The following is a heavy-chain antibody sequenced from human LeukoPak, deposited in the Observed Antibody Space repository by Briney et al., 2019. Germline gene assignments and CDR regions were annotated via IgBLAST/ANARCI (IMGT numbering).Heavy chain of an antibody. CDR1: GFTFSSYW. Sequence: SGGSLRLSCAASGFTFSSYWMSWVRQAPGKGLEWIGEINHSGSTNYNPSLKSRVTISVDTSKNQFSLKLSSVTAADTAVYYCARGVSHYYGSGSYYTRYYYYGMDVWGQGTTVTVSS. D-gene: IGHD3-10*01. CDR2: INHSGST. CDR3: ARGVSHYYGSGSYYTRYYYYGMDV. J-gene: IGHJ6*02. V-gene: IGHV4-34*01.